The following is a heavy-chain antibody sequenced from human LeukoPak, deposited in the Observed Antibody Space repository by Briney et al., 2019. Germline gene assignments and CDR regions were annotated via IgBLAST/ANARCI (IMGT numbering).Heavy chain of an antibody. CDR3: ARSKSWYSTYAFDI. V-gene: IGHV3-74*03. D-gene: IGHD2-15*01. Sequence: GGSLRLSCAVSGFTFSSHCMHWVRHAPGKGLVWVSRITGDGSNTTYADSVRGRFTIHRDNPKNTLYLQMNSLRAEDTAVYRCARSKSWYSTYAFDIWGQGTMVTVSS. CDR2: ITGDGSNT. J-gene: IGHJ3*02. CDR1: GFTFSSHC.